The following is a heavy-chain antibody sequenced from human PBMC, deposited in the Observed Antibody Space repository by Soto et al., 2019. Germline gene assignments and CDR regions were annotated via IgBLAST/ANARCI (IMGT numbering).Heavy chain of an antibody. CDR2: IYYTGST. J-gene: IGHJ4*02. D-gene: IGHD6-13*01. Sequence: ETLSLTCTVSGDSISNYYWSWIRQPPGKRLEWIGYIYYTGSTTYNPSLESRVTMSVDTSKNQFSLKLNSVNAADTAVYYCAKYRRTEEEGYTLDYWGRGTLVTVSS. CDR1: GDSISNYY. V-gene: IGHV4-59*01. CDR3: AKYRRTEEEGYTLDY.